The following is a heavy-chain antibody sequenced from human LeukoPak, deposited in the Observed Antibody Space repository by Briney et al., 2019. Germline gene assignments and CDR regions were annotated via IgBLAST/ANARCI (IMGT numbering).Heavy chain of an antibody. D-gene: IGHD2-15*01. CDR3: AKQLGYCSDGSCYFPY. Sequence: GGSLRLSCAASGFTFSSYAMSWVRQAPGKGLEWVSAISADASSTYYADSVKGPITISRDNSKNTLFLQMNSLRAEDTAVYYCAKQLGYCSDGSCYFPYWGQGTLVTVSS. CDR1: GFTFSSYA. CDR2: ISADASST. J-gene: IGHJ4*02. V-gene: IGHV3-23*01.